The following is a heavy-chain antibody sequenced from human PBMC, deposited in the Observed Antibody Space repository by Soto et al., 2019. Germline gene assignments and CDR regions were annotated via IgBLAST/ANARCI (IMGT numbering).Heavy chain of an antibody. V-gene: IGHV1-18*04. CDR1: GYTFTSYG. CDR3: ASVGIAAAGTGGYYYNYGMDV. D-gene: IGHD6-13*01. CDR2: ISAYNGNT. Sequence: ASVKVSCKASGYTFTSYGISWVRQAPGQGLEWMGWISAYNGNTNYAQKLQGRVTMTTDTSTSTAYMELRSLRSDDTAVYYCASVGIAAAGTGGYYYNYGMDVWGQGTTVTVSS. J-gene: IGHJ6*02.